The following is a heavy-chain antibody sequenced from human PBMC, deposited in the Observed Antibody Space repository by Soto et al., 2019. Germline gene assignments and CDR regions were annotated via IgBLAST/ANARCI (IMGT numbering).Heavy chain of an antibody. CDR2: ISSGSSPI. CDR3: ARGDCSGDRCYGMDV. V-gene: IGHV3-21*01. Sequence: EVQLVESGGGLVKPGGSLRLSCAASGFTFSSYSMNWVRQAPGKGLEWVSSISSGSSPIYYADSVKGRFIISRDNARNSLFLQMSSLRDEDTAVYYCARGDCSGDRCYGMDVWGQGTSVTVSS. D-gene: IGHD2-15*01. CDR1: GFTFSSYS. J-gene: IGHJ6*02.